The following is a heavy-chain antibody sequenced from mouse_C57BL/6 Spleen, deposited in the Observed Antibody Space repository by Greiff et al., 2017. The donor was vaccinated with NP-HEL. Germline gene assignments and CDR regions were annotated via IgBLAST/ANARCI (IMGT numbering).Heavy chain of an antibody. Sequence: QVQLQQPGAELVRPGTSVKLSCKASGYTFTSYWMHWVKQRPGQGLEWIGVIDPSDSYTNYNQKFKGKATLTVDTSSSTAYMQLSSLTSEDSAVYYCATIYYGNYGDYWGQGTTLTVSS. J-gene: IGHJ2*01. CDR1: GYTFTSYW. D-gene: IGHD2-1*01. V-gene: IGHV1-59*01. CDR3: ATIYYGNYGDY. CDR2: IDPSDSYT.